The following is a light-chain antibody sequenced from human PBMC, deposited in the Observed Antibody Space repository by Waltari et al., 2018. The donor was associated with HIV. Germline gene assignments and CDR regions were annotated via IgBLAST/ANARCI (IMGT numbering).Light chain of an antibody. CDR2: EVN. V-gene: IGLV2-8*01. CDR3: ASYGDTNRVL. CDR1: SSDVGGYEY. Sequence: QSALTPPPSASGSLGQPVTISCTGTSSDVGGYEYVSWYQHHPDQAPKLIIYEVNKRPSGVPDRFSGSKSDNTASLTVAGLQDDDEAHYYCASYGDTNRVLFGGGTRVTVL. J-gene: IGLJ6*01.